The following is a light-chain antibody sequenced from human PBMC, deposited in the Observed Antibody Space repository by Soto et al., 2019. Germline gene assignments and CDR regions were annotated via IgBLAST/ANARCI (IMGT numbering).Light chain of an antibody. CDR1: QDINNC. Sequence: DIQMPQSPSSLSASVGDRVTITCQASQDINNCLNWYQQKPGKAPKLLIYDASTLETGVPSRFSGSGSATHFSLTISSLQPEDIATYYCQQSDSLPFTFGPGTKVDIK. J-gene: IGKJ3*01. V-gene: IGKV1-33*01. CDR2: DAS. CDR3: QQSDSLPFT.